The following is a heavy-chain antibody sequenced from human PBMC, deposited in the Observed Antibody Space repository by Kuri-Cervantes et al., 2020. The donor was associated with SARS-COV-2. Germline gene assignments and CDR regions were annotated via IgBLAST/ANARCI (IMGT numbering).Heavy chain of an antibody. V-gene: IGHV4-59*08. CDR1: GGSISSYY. J-gene: IGHJ6*02. D-gene: IGHD1-26*01. CDR2: IYYSGST. Sequence: SETLSLTCTVSGGSISSYYWSWIRQPPGKGLEWIGYIYYSGSTNYNPSLKSRVTISVDTSKNQFSLKLSSVTAADMAVYYCARGTVGAPGGGMDVWGQGTTVTVSS. CDR3: ARGTVGAPGGGMDV.